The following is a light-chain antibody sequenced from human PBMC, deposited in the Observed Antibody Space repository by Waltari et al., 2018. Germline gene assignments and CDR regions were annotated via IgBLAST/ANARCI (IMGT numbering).Light chain of an antibody. J-gene: IGKJ5*01. CDR3: QEYNNWPIT. V-gene: IGKV3-15*01. CDR2: RAS. CDR1: QNINKL. Sequence: EVVMTQSPATLSVSPWERATLSCRASQNINKLLAWYQQKPGQAPRLLIYRASTRATGIPVRFSGSGSGTEFTLTISSLQSEDFAIYYCQEYNNWPITFGQGTRLEIK.